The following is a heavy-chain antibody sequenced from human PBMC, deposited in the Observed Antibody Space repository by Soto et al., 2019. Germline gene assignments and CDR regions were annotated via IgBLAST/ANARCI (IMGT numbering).Heavy chain of an antibody. CDR1: GGTFSTYA. V-gene: IGHV1-69*13. CDR3: ARDLDSSGPDLFDY. Sequence: SVKVSCKAPGGTFSTYAISWVRQAPGQGLEWMGGIIPMFGTANYAQRFQDRVTITADESTNTVYMELSSLRSEDTAVYYCARDLDSSGPDLFDYWGQGTLVTVSS. J-gene: IGHJ4*02. CDR2: IIPMFGTA. D-gene: IGHD3-22*01.